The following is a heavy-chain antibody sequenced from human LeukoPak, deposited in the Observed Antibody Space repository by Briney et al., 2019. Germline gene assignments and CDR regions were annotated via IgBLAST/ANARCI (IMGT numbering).Heavy chain of an antibody. D-gene: IGHD4-11*01. J-gene: IGHJ4*02. Sequence: GGSLRLSCVASGFTFSDYAMNWVRQAPGKGLEWVSTFKTKYNQVYYAESVRGRFTISTDNSKNTVYLQMNSLRAEDTALYYCARSVPDYTRFDYGGQGALVTVSS. V-gene: IGHV3-23*05. CDR2: FKTKYNQV. CDR3: ARSVPDYTRFDY. CDR1: GFTFSDYA.